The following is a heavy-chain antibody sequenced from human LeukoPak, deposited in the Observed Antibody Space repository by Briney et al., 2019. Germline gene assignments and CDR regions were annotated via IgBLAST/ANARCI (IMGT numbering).Heavy chain of an antibody. J-gene: IGHJ3*02. CDR3: ARGGSYLSAFDI. CDR2: INHSGST. D-gene: IGHD3-10*01. CDR1: GGSFSSYY. Sequence: SETLSLTCAVYGGSFSSYYWSWIRQPPGKGLEWIGEINHSGSTNYNPSLKSRVTISVDTSKNQFSLKLSSVTAADTALYYCARGGSYLSAFDIWGQGTMVTVSS. V-gene: IGHV4-34*01.